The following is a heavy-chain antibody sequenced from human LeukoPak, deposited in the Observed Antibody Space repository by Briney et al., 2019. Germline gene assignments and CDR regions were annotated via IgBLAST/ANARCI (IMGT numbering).Heavy chain of an antibody. CDR1: GYRFTGYY. CDR3: ATEGVLPRITMVRGVINY. D-gene: IGHD3-10*01. CDR2: INPNSGGT. J-gene: IGHJ4*02. Sequence: ASVKVSCKASGYRFTGYYMHWVRQAPGQGLEWMGWINPNSGGTNYPQKFQGRVTMTEDTSTDTAYMELSSLRFEDTAVYYCATEGVLPRITMVRGVINYWGQGTLVTVSS. V-gene: IGHV1-2*02.